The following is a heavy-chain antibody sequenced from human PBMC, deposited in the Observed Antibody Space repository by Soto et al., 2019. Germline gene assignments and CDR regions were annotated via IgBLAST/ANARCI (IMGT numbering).Heavy chain of an antibody. CDR2: INPSGGST. CDR1: GYTFTSYY. Sequence: ASVKVSCKASGYTFTSYYMHWVRQAPGQGLEWMGIINPSGGSTSYAQKFQGRVTMTRDTSTSTVYMELNSVKSEDSAVYYCASRVLCDMDVWGQGTTVTVSS. J-gene: IGHJ6*02. V-gene: IGHV1-46*01. D-gene: IGHD2-21*01. CDR3: ASRVLCDMDV.